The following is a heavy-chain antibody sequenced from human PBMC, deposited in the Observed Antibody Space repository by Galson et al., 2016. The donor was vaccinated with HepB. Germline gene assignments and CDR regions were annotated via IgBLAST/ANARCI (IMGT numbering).Heavy chain of an antibody. CDR3: ARLNYYGSGNYPWFDP. CDR2: IYYSGST. J-gene: IGHJ5*02. CDR1: GGSISSSSYY. V-gene: IGHV4-39*01. Sequence: ETLSLTCTVSGGSISSSSYYWGWIRQPPGKWLEWIGNIYYSGSTHYNPSLRSRVTISVDTSKTQFSLKLSSVTAADTAVYYCARLNYYGSGNYPWFDPWGQGTLVTVSS. D-gene: IGHD3-10*01.